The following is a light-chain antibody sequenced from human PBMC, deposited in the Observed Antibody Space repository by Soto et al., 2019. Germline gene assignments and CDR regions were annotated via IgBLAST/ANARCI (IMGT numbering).Light chain of an antibody. CDR3: PQDGNSPPMYT. V-gene: IGKV3-20*01. CDR1: QSVNSRF. Sequence: EIVLTQSPGTLSLSPGERATLSCRASQSVNSRFLAWYQQKPGQTPRLLMYGASRRATGIPDRFSGSGSGTDFTLTISRLEPEDFAVYFCPQDGNSPPMYTFGQGTKLEIK. J-gene: IGKJ2*01. CDR2: GAS.